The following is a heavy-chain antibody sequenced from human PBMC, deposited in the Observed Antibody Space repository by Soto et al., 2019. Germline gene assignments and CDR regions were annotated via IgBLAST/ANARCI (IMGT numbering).Heavy chain of an antibody. J-gene: IGHJ4*02. D-gene: IGHD6-19*01. CDR3: ARSSSGWYVEFNFDY. V-gene: IGHV4-31*03. CDR2: IYYSGST. CDR1: GGSISSGGYY. Sequence: QVQLQESGPGLVKPSQTLSLTCTVSGGSISSGGYYWSWIRQHPGKGLEWIGYIYYSGSTYYNPSLTSRVTISVDTSKNQFSLKLSSVTAADTAVYYCARSSSGWYVEFNFDYWGQGTLVTVSS.